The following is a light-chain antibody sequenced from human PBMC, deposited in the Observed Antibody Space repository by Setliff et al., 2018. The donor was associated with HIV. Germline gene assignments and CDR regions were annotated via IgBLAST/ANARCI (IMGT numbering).Light chain of an antibody. CDR3: CSNTGSNTFV. J-gene: IGLJ1*01. CDR1: SSDIGRYNL. V-gene: IGLV2-23*01. Sequence: QSALAQPASVSGSPGQSITISCTGSSSDIGRYNLVSWYQQHPGKAPKLMIYQATKRPSGVSNRFSGSKSGNTASLTISGLQAEDEADYYCCSNTGSNTFVFGTGTKVTVL. CDR2: QAT.